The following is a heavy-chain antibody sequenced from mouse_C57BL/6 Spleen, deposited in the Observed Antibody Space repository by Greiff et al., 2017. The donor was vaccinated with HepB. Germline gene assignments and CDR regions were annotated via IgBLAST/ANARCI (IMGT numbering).Heavy chain of an antibody. CDR1: GYTFTSYT. J-gene: IGHJ1*03. CDR2: INPSSGYT. V-gene: IGHV1-4*01. Sequence: QVQLQQSGAELARPGASVKMSCKASGYTFTSYTMHWVKQRPGQGLEWIGYINPSSGYTKYNQKFKDKATLTADKSSSTAYMQLSSLTSEDSAVYYCAIYGSTYWYFDVWGTGTTVTVSS. D-gene: IGHD1-1*01. CDR3: AIYGSTYWYFDV.